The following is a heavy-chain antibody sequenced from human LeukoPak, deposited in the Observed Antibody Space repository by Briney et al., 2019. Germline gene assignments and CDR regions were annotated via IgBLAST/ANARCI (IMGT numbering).Heavy chain of an antibody. J-gene: IGHJ6*03. V-gene: IGHV1-18*01. CDR2: ISAYNGNT. Sequence: ASVKVSCKASGYTFTSYGISWVRQAPGQGLEWMGWISAYNGNTNYAQKLQGRVTMTTDTSTSTAYMELRSLRSDDTAVCYCARGPDYDFWSGYSNYYYMDVWGKGTTVTVSS. D-gene: IGHD3-3*01. CDR3: ARGPDYDFWSGYSNYYYMDV. CDR1: GYTFTSYG.